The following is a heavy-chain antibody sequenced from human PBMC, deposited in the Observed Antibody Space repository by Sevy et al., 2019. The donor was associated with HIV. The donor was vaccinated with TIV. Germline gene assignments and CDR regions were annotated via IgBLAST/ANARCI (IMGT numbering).Heavy chain of an antibody. V-gene: IGHV3-23*01. CDR3: AKAVNNRYFDY. CDR2: ISSNGGST. D-gene: IGHD1-20*01. J-gene: IGHJ4*02. CDR1: GFTFSNFA. Sequence: GGSLRLSCAASGFTFSNFAMSWVRQAPGKGLEWVSVISSNGGSTFYADPVKGRFTISRDNSKNTLYLQMNSLRAEDTAVYYCAKAVNNRYFDYWGQGILVTVSS.